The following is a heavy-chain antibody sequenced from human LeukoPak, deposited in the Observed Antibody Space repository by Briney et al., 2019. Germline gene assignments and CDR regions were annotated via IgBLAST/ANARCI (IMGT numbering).Heavy chain of an antibody. CDR2: IYYSGST. CDR1: GGSISTYY. D-gene: IGHD5-12*01. V-gene: IGHV4-59*01. J-gene: IGHJ3*02. CDR3: ARVYGSGYDFRGAFDI. Sequence: TTSETLSLTCTVSGGSISTYYWSWVRQPPGKGLEWIGYIYYSGSTNYNPSLKSRVTISVDTSKNQFSLKLSSVTAADTAVYYCARVYGSGYDFRGAFDIWGQGTMVTVSS.